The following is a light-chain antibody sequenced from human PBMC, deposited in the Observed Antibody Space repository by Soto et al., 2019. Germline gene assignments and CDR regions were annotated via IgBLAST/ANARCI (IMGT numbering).Light chain of an antibody. J-gene: IGLJ1*01. Sequence: QSVLTQPPSASGTPGQRVTISCSGSSSNIGTYFVYWYQQLPGTAPTLLIYSNSQRPSGVPDRFSGSKSGTSASLAINGLRSEDEADYYCAAWDGSLSGNVFGTGTKVTVL. CDR1: SSNIGTYF. CDR2: SNS. V-gene: IGLV1-47*01. CDR3: AAWDGSLSGNV.